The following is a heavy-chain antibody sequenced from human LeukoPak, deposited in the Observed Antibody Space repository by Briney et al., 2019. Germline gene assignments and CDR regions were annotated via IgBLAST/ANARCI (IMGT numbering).Heavy chain of an antibody. CDR3: ARRGYSYGSDY. CDR1: GGSFSGYY. CDR2: INHSGST. D-gene: IGHD5-18*01. Sequence: PSETLSLTCAVYGGSFSGYYWSWIRQPPGKGLEWIGEINHSGSTNYNPSLKSRVTISVDTSKNQFSLKLSSVTAADTAVYYCARRGYSYGSDYWGQGTTVTVSS. V-gene: IGHV4-34*01. J-gene: IGHJ4*03.